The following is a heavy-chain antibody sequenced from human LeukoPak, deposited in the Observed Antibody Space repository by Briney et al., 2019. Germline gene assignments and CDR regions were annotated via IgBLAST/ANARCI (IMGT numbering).Heavy chain of an antibody. CDR2: INDSVSP. D-gene: IGHD2/OR15-2a*01. CDR3: ARGATRRNFGEEYYYYMDV. CDR1: GGSSRGYY. Sequence: SETLSLTCAVYGGSSRGYYWTWVWIRQSPGKGLEWIGEINDSVSPNYNPSLKSRVTISENTSLNQFSLRLSSVTAADTDVYFCARGATRRNFGEEYYYYMDVWGKGTTVTVSS. V-gene: IGHV4-34*01. J-gene: IGHJ6*03.